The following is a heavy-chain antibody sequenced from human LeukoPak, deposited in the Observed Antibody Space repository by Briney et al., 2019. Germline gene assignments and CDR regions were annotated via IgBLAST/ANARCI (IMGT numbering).Heavy chain of an antibody. CDR2: INPNSGGT. CDR3: ARGADTAMALIDY. V-gene: IGHV1-2*02. D-gene: IGHD5-18*01. J-gene: IGHJ4*02. Sequence: ASVKVSCKASGYTFTGYYMHWVRQAPGQGLEWMGWINPNSGGTNYAQKFQGRVTMTRDTSISTAYMELSRLRSDDTAVYYCARGADTAMALIDYWGQETLVTVSS. CDR1: GYTFTGYY.